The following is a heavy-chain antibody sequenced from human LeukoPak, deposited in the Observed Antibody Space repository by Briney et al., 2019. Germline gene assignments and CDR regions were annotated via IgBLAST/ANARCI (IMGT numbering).Heavy chain of an antibody. J-gene: IGHJ5*02. V-gene: IGHV4-34*01. CDR1: GGSFSGYY. D-gene: IGHD6-19*01. Sequence: SETLSLTCAVYGGSFSGYYWSWIRQPPGKGLEWIGEINHSGSTNYNPSLKSRVTISVDTSKNQFSLKLSSVTAADTAVYYCARGHDSSGHNGWFDPWGQGTLVTVSS. CDR3: ARGHDSSGHNGWFDP. CDR2: INHSGST.